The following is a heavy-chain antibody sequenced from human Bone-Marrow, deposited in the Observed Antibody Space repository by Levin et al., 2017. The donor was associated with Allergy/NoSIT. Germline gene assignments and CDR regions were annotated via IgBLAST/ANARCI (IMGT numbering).Heavy chain of an antibody. J-gene: IGHJ4*02. CDR2: INTHYGNP. Sequence: GESLKISCKASGYTFTNYAMNWVRQAPGQGLEWMGWINTHYGNPTYAQGFTGRFVFSLDTSVSTAYLQISSLKPEDTAVYYCAKDAGHFPTAYGGAYWGQGTLVTVSS. V-gene: IGHV7-4-1*02. CDR3: AKDAGHFPTAYGGAY. D-gene: IGHD3-16*01. CDR1: GYTFTNYA.